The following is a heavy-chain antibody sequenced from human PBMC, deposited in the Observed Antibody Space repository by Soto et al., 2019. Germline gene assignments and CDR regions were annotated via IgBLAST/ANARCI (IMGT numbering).Heavy chain of an antibody. D-gene: IGHD3-16*02. CDR2: IIAMFGTA. J-gene: IGHJ6*02. CDR3: GVPFGGSYRLRNTGMDA. Sequence: QVKLVQSGAEVRKPGSSVKVSCKASGGTLTISSHGISWVRQAPGQGLEWMGGIIAMFGTANYAQKFQGRVTITADESTSTAYRDVSGLSSEDTAVYYCGVPFGGSYRLRNTGMDAGGQGPAVTVSS. CDR1: GGTLTISSHG. V-gene: IGHV1-69*01.